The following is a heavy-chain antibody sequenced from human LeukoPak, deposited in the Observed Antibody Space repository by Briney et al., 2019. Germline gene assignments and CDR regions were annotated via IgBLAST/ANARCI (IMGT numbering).Heavy chain of an antibody. J-gene: IGHJ4*02. D-gene: IGHD1-26*01. V-gene: IGHV4-34*01. CDR1: GGSFSGYY. Sequence: SETLSLTCAVYGGSFSGYYWSWIRQPPGKGLEWIGEINHSGSTNYNPSLKSRVTISVDKSKNQFSLKLSSVTAADTAVYYCARVLVGATTIQVFDYWGQGTLVSVSS. CDR2: INHSGST. CDR3: ARVLVGATTIQVFDY.